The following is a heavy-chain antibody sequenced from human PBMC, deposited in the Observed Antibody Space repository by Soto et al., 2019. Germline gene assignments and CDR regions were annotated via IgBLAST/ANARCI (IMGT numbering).Heavy chain of an antibody. D-gene: IGHD2-8*01. CDR1: GGTFSSYA. Sequence: GASVKVSCKASGGTFSSYAISWVRQAPGQGLEWMGGIIPIFGTANYAQKFQGRVTITADESTSTAYMELSSLRSEDTAVYYCAIQPEGMRDYGMDVWGQGTTVTVSS. CDR2: IIPIFGTA. CDR3: AIQPEGMRDYGMDV. J-gene: IGHJ6*02. V-gene: IGHV1-69*13.